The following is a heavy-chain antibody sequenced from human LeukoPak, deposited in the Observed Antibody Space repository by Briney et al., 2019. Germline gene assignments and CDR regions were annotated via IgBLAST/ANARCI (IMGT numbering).Heavy chain of an antibody. CDR3: ARAPTVVMNYFDY. D-gene: IGHD4-23*01. J-gene: IGHJ4*02. CDR1: GGSISSTNW. V-gene: IGHV4-4*02. Sequence: SETLSLTCAVSGGSISSTNWWSWVRQPPGKGLEWIGEIYHSGITNYNASLKSRVTILVDKSKNQFSLKLSSVTAAGTAVYYCARAPTVVMNYFDYWGQGTLVTVSS. CDR2: IYHSGIT.